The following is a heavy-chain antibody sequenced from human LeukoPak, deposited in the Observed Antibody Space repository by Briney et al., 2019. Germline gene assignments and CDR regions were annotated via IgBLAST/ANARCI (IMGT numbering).Heavy chain of an antibody. CDR1: GGSISSYY. D-gene: IGHD2-21*02. V-gene: IGHV4-59*01. CDR2: IYYSGST. CDR3: ARERAGNIVVVTNDAFDI. Sequence: PSETLSLTCTVSGGSISSYYWSWIRQPPGKGLEWIGYIYYSGSTNYNPSLKSRVTISVDTSKNQFSLKLSSVTAADTAVYYCARERAGNIVVVTNDAFDIWGQGTMVTVSS. J-gene: IGHJ3*02.